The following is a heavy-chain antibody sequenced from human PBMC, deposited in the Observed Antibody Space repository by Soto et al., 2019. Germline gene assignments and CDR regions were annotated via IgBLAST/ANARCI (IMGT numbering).Heavy chain of an antibody. CDR2: IYHSGST. V-gene: IGHV4-39*07. D-gene: IGHD3-16*02. CDR3: ARESPRGITFGGVIVY. CDR1: GGSISSSSYY. Sequence: SETLSLTCTVSGGSISSSSYYWGWIRQPPGKGLEWIGEIYHSGSTNYNPSLKSRVTISVDTSKNQFSLKLSSVTAADTAVYYCARESPRGITFGGVIVYWGQGTLVTVSS. J-gene: IGHJ4*02.